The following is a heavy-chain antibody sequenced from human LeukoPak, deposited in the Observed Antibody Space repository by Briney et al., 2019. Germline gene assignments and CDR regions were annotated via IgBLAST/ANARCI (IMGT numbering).Heavy chain of an antibody. Sequence: GGSLRLSCAASGFTFSNYAMSRVRQAPGKGLEWVSAISGSGGSTYYADSVVKGRFTISRDNSKNTLYLQMNSLRAEDTAVYYCAKCYYDSSTSGTHWWGQGTLVTVSS. CDR3: AKCYYDSSTSGTHW. CDR1: GFTFSNYA. J-gene: IGHJ4*02. D-gene: IGHD3-22*01. CDR2: ISGSGGST. V-gene: IGHV3-23*01.